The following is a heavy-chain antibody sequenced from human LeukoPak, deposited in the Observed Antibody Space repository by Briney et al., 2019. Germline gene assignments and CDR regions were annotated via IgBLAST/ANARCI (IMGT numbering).Heavy chain of an antibody. D-gene: IGHD2-2*01. Sequence: GGSLRLSCAASGFTFSSYAMHWVRQAPGKGLEWVAVISYDGSNKYYADSVKGRFTISGDNSKNTLYLQMNSLRAEDTAVYYCARSAQRGYGYCSSTSCYWDYFDYWGQGTLVTVSS. V-gene: IGHV3-30-3*01. J-gene: IGHJ4*02. CDR3: ARSAQRGYGYCSSTSCYWDYFDY. CDR2: ISYDGSNK. CDR1: GFTFSSYA.